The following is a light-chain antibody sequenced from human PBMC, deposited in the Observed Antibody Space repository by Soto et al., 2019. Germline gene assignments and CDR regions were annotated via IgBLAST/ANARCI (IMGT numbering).Light chain of an antibody. CDR1: QSITYW. Sequence: DFQMTQSSSSLSASVGDRVTITCRASQSITYWLAWYQQKPGKPPKSLIFHVFNLQSGVPLRFSGSGSGIEFTLTISSLQPDDSSTYYCQQYHSFSFTFGQGTKLEIK. J-gene: IGKJ2*01. CDR2: HVF. V-gene: IGKV1-5*01. CDR3: QQYHSFSFT.